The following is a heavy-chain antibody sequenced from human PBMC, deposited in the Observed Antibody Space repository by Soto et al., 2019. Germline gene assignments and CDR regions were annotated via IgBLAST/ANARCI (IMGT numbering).Heavy chain of an antibody. J-gene: IGHJ4*03. CDR1: GFTFSSNA. Sequence: EVRLLESGGGLVQPGGSLRLSCAGSGFTFSSNAMSWVRQAPGKGLEWVSSVSGDGYASDYADSAKGRFTVSRHNSKNTLYLQMNSLRAEDTAVYYCAKRHYYGSGSFALATWGQGTLVTVSS. V-gene: IGHV3-23*01. CDR2: VSGDGYAS. D-gene: IGHD3-10*01. CDR3: AKRHYYGSGSFALAT.